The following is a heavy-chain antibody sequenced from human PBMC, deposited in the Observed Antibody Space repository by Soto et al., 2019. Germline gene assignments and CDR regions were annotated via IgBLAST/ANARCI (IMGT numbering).Heavy chain of an antibody. J-gene: IGHJ6*02. CDR1: GFTFSSYA. CDR3: ARDRVSGSGSHKGYYYYYYGMDV. V-gene: IGHV3-30-3*01. Sequence: QVQLVESGGRVVQPARSLRLSCAASGFTFSSYAMHWVRQAPGKWLEWVAVISYDGSNKYYADSVKGRFTISRDNSKNTVYLQMNSVRAEETAVYYCARDRVSGSGSHKGYYYYYYGMDVWGQGTTVTVSS. D-gene: IGHD3-10*01. CDR2: ISYDGSNK.